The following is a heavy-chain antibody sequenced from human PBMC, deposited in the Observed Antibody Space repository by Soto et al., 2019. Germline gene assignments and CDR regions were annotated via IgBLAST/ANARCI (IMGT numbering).Heavy chain of an antibody. V-gene: IGHV4-31*03. CDR3: ARDPAP. Sequence: SDTLSLTCTVSGGSITRGGYYWSWIRQHPGKGLEWIGYIYNSGTTYYKPSLKSRVTISVDTSKNQFSLKLTSVTAADTAVYYCARDPAPWGQGTLVTVS. J-gene: IGHJ5*02. CDR2: IYNSGTT. CDR1: GGSITRGGYY.